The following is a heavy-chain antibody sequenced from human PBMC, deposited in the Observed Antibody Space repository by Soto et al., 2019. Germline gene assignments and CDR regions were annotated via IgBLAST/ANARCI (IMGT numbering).Heavy chain of an antibody. J-gene: IGHJ3*01. CDR3: ARWSAIVGGAEALDV. V-gene: IGHV1-18*01. CDR1: GYTFINYG. CDR2: LSAYNGDT. Sequence: QVQLVQSGAEVKKPGASVRVSCKTSGYTFINYGITWVRQAPGQGLEWMGWLSAYNGDTSSSEKLQDRFTMTTDTSTYTVYMELRSLTSDDTAVYYCARWSAIVGGAEALDVCGQGTMVIVSS. D-gene: IGHD1-26*01.